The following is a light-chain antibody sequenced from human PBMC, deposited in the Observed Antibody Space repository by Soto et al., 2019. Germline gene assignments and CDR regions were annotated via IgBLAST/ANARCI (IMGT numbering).Light chain of an antibody. CDR3: QQSYSTPLT. CDR2: GAS. Sequence: EIVFTQSPGTLSLSPGERATLSCSASQSVSSSYLAWYQQKPGQAPRLLIYGASSRATGIPDRFSGSGSGTDFTLTISSLQPEDFATYYCQQSYSTPLTFGQGTKVDIK. CDR1: QSVSSSY. V-gene: IGKV3-20*01. J-gene: IGKJ1*01.